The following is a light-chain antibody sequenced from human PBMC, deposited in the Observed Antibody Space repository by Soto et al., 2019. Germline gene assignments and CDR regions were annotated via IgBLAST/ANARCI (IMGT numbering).Light chain of an antibody. V-gene: IGKV3-20*01. CDR3: QQYCGSPQT. J-gene: IGKJ1*01. Sequence: EIVLTQSPGTLSLSPGERATLSCRASQSVASSCLAWYQQKPGQAPRLLIYGASSRATGIPDRFSGSGSGPDFTLTNSRLEPEDFAVYYCQQYCGSPQTFGQGTKVEI. CDR2: GAS. CDR1: QSVASSC.